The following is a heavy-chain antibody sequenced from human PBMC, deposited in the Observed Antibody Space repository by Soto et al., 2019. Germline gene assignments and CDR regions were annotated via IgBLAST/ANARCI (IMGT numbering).Heavy chain of an antibody. CDR2: IIPIFGTA. CDR1: GGTFSSYA. V-gene: IGHV1-69*06. D-gene: IGHD2-21*02. J-gene: IGHJ6*02. Sequence: ASVKVSCKASGGTFSSYAISWVRQAPGQGLEWMGGIIPIFGTANYAQKFQGRVTITADKSTSTAYMELSSLRSEDTAVYYCARGVEGDYYYYYGMDVWGQGTTVTFSS. CDR3: ARGVEGDYYYYYGMDV.